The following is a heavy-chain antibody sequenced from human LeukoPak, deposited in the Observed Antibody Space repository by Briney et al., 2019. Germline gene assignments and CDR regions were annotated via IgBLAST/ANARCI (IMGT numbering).Heavy chain of an antibody. CDR1: GFTFSSYA. J-gene: IGHJ5*02. Sequence: GGPLSLSCAASGFTFSSYAVSWVRQAPGKGLEWVSAISGSGGSTYYAHSVKGRFTISRDNSKNTLYLQMNSLRAEDTAVYYCANSYGGGWYGNWFDPWGQGTLVTVSS. D-gene: IGHD6-19*01. CDR3: ANSYGGGWYGNWFDP. V-gene: IGHV3-23*01. CDR2: ISGSGGST.